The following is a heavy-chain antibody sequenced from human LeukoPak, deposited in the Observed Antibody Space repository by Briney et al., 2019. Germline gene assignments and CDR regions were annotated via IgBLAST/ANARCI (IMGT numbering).Heavy chain of an antibody. CDR2: IYYSGSA. V-gene: IGHV4-59*08. CDR1: GDSISGYY. CDR3: ARSASSGYFLFTF. J-gene: IGHJ4*02. Sequence: SETLSLTCTVSGDSISGYYGSWIRQPPGKGLEWIGYIYYSGSATYNPSLKSRVTISVDTSKNQFSLKLSSVTAADAAVYYCARSASSGYFLFTFWGQGTLVTVSS. D-gene: IGHD3-22*01.